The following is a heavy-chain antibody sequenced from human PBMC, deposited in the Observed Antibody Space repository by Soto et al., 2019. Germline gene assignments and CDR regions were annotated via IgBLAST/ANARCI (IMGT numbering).Heavy chain of an antibody. Sequence: SETLSLTCAVSGGSISSGGYSWSWIRQPPGKGLEWIGYIYHSGSTYYNPSLKSRVTISVDRSKNQFSLKLSSVTAADTAVYYCARDIMGTNYYYYGMDVWGQGTTVTVSS. J-gene: IGHJ6*02. D-gene: IGHD2-8*01. CDR3: ARDIMGTNYYYYGMDV. CDR2: IYHSGST. V-gene: IGHV4-30-2*01. CDR1: GGSISSGGYS.